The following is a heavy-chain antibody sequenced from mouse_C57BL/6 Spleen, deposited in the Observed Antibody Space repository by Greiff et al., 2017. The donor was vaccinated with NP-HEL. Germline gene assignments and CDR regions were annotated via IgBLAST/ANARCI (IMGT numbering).Heavy chain of an antibody. CDR2: IAPSDCYT. Sequence: QVQLQQPGAELVMPGASVKLSCKASGYTFTSYWMHWVKQRPGQGLEWIGEIAPSDCYTNYNQKFKGKSTLTVDKSSSTAYMQLSSLTSEDSAVDYCARSGAGNPFAYWGQGTLVTVSA. D-gene: IGHD2-1*01. V-gene: IGHV1-69*01. J-gene: IGHJ3*01. CDR3: ARSGAGNPFAY. CDR1: GYTFTSYW.